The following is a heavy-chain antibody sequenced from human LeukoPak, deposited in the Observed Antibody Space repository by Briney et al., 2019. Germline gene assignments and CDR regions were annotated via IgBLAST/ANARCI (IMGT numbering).Heavy chain of an antibody. J-gene: IGHJ4*02. CDR1: GYTFTSYG. CDR2: ISAYNGNT. Sequence: ASVKVSCKASGYTFTSYGISWVRQAPGQGLEWMGWISAYNGNTNYAQKLQGRVTMTTDTSTSTAYMELRSLRSDDTAVYYCARGLYVWGSYRYGYYFDYWGQGTLVTVSS. CDR3: ARGLYVWGSYRYGYYFDY. V-gene: IGHV1-18*01. D-gene: IGHD3-16*02.